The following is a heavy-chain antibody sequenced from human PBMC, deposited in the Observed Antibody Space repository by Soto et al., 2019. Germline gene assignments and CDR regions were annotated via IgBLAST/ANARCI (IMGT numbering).Heavy chain of an antibody. J-gene: IGHJ5*02. CDR1: GGSISSSSYY. V-gene: IGHV4-39*01. CDR2: IYYSGST. Sequence: SETLSLTCTVSGGSISSSSYYWGWIRQPPGKGLEWIGSIYYSGSTYYNPSLKSRVTIPVDTSKNQFSLKLSSVTAADTAVYYCARRAAARDWFDPWGQGTLVTVSS. CDR3: ARRAAARDWFDP. D-gene: IGHD6-25*01.